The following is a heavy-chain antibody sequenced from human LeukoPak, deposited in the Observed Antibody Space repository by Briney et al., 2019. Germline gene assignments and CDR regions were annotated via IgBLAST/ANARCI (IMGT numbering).Heavy chain of an antibody. Sequence: GASVKVSCKASGYTFTGYYMHWVRQAPGQGLEWMGWINPNSGGTNYAQKFQGRVTMTRDTSIGTAYMELSRLRSDDTAVYYCARDLYYYGSGIFDYWGQGTLVTVSS. CDR3: ARDLYYYGSGIFDY. D-gene: IGHD3-10*01. J-gene: IGHJ4*02. CDR1: GYTFTGYY. V-gene: IGHV1-2*02. CDR2: INPNSGGT.